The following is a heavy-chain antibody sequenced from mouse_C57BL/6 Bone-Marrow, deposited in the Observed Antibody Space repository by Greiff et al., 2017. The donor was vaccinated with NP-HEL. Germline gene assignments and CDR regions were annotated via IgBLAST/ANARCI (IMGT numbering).Heavy chain of an antibody. Sequence: EVKLVESGPGLVKPSQSLSLTCSVTGYSITSGYYWNWIRQFPGNKLEWMGYISYDGSNNYNPSLKNRISITRDTSKNQFFLKLNSVTTEDTATYYCAREQFYGYDVGYYAMDYWGQGTSVTVSS. CDR1: GYSITSGYY. J-gene: IGHJ4*01. CDR2: ISYDGSN. V-gene: IGHV3-6*01. D-gene: IGHD2-2*01. CDR3: AREQFYGYDVGYYAMDY.